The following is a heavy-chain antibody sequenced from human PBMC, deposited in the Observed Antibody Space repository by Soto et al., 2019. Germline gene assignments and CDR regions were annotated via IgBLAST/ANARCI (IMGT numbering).Heavy chain of an antibody. Sequence: SVKVSCKASGGTFSSYAISWVRQAPGQGLEWMGGIIPIFGTANYAQKFQGRVTITADESTSTAYMELSSLRSEDTAVYYCARDRDYGGNLQFDYWGQGTLVTVSS. CDR2: IIPIFGTA. CDR1: GGTFSSYA. J-gene: IGHJ4*02. CDR3: ARDRDYGGNLQFDY. D-gene: IGHD4-17*01. V-gene: IGHV1-69*13.